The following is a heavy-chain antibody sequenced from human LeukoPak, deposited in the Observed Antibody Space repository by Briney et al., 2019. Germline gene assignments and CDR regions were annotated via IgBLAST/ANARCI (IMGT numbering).Heavy chain of an antibody. V-gene: IGHV4-30-2*01. D-gene: IGHD4-23*01. J-gene: IGHJ3*02. CDR1: GGSISSGGYS. CDR2: IYHSGST. Sequence: SETLSLTCAVSGGSISSGGYSWSWIRQPPGKGLEWIGYIYHSGSTYYNPSLKSRVTISVDRSKNQFSLKLSSVTAADTAVYYCARGGLLHDAFDIWGQGTMVTVSS. CDR3: ARGGLLHDAFDI.